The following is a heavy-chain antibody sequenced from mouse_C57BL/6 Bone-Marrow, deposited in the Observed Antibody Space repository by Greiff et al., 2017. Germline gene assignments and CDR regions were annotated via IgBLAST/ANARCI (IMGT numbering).Heavy chain of an antibody. CDR2: IYPRSGNT. D-gene: IGHD1-1*01. CDR3: ARGYYGSSPFYYAMDY. J-gene: IGHJ4*01. Sequence: VKLQQSGAELARPGASVKLSCKASGYTFTSYGISWVKQRTGQGLEWIGEIYPRSGNTYYNEKFKGKATLTADKSSSTAYMELRSLTSEDSAVYFCARGYYGSSPFYYAMDYWGQGTSVTVSS. V-gene: IGHV1-81*01. CDR1: GYTFTSYG.